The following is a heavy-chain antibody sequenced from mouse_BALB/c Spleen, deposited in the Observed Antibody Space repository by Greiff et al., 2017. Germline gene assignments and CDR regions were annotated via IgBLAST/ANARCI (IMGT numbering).Heavy chain of an antibody. V-gene: IGHV1S81*02. CDR2: INPSNGGT. J-gene: IGHJ4*01. Sequence: QVQLQQSGAELVKPGASVKLSCKASGYTFTSYYMYWVKQRPGQGLEWIGEINPSNGGTNFNEKFKSKATLTVDKSSSTAYMQLSSLTSEDSAVYYCTRQEKLGTYYAMDYWGQGTSVTVSS. CDR1: GYTFTSYY. CDR3: TRQEKLGTYYAMDY. D-gene: IGHD4-1*01.